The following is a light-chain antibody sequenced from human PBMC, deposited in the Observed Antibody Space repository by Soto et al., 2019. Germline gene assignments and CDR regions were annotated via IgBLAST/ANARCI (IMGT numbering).Light chain of an antibody. J-gene: IGKJ1*01. CDR1: QSVSSSY. CDR3: QQYNSYPWT. CDR2: GTS. Sequence: EIVLTQSPGTLSLSPGERATLSCRASQSVSSSYLAWYQHKPGQAPRLLISGTSSRATGIPDRFSGSGAGTEFTLTISSLQPDEFATYYCQQYNSYPWTVGQGTKVDIK. V-gene: IGKV3-20*01.